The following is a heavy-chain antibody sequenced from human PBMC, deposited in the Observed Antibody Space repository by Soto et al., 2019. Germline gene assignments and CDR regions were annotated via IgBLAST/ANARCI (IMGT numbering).Heavy chain of an antibody. Sequence: GEARNLSCKGSGYSFTSYWIGWVRPMTGKGLEWMGIIYPGDSDTRYSPSFQGQVTISADKSISTAYLQWSSLKASDTAMYYCARVDIVATTHYGMDVWGQGTTVTVSS. D-gene: IGHD5-12*01. CDR2: IYPGDSDT. V-gene: IGHV5-51*01. CDR3: ARVDIVATTHYGMDV. CDR1: GYSFTSYW. J-gene: IGHJ6*02.